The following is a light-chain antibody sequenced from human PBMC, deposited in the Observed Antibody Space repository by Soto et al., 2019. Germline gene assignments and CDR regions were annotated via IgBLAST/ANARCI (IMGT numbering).Light chain of an antibody. CDR2: SNN. J-gene: IGLJ2*01. V-gene: IGLV1-44*01. CDR3: AVWDDSLNAVV. Sequence: QSVLTQPPSASGTPGQRVTISCSGSSSNLGSNTVNWYQQLPGTAPKLLIYSNNQRPSGVPDRFSGSKSGTSASLAISGLQSEDEADYHCAVWDDSLNAVVFGGGTKVTVL. CDR1: SSNLGSNT.